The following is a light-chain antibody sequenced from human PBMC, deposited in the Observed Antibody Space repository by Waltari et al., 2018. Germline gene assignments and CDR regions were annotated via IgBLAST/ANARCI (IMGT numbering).Light chain of an antibody. CDR3: NSYAGSSSWV. CDR2: DVS. J-gene: IGLJ3*02. V-gene: IGLV2-14*01. Sequence: QSALTQPASVSGSPGQSITISCTGTSSDVGFYNYVPWYQQHPGKAPKPIIYDVSERPSGVSDRFSGSKSGNTASLTISGLQAEDEADYYCNSYAGSSSWVFGGGTKLTVL. CDR1: SSDVGFYNY.